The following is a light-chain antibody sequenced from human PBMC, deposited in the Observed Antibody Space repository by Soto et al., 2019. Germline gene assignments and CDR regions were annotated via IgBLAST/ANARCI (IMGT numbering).Light chain of an antibody. CDR3: LQHYSWPWT. V-gene: IGKV3-15*01. CDR1: QSVSGY. CDR2: RIF. J-gene: IGKJ1*01. Sequence: EIVMTQSPGTVSVFPGETVTLSCRASQSVSGYLDWFHQKPGQAPRLVILRIFTRAIGVPARFSGSGSETEFTLTISGLQSEDSGVYYFLQHYSWPWTFGQGTKVEIK.